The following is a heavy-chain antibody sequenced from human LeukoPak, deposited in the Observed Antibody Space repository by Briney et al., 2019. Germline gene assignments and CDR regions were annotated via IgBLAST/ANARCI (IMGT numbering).Heavy chain of an antibody. CDR3: VKGSAERYYYGAESTPPH. CDR1: GFTFSRYG. V-gene: IGHV3-30*18. J-gene: IGHJ4*02. Sequence: GGSLRLSCAASGFTFSRYGMHWVRQAPGTGLEWVAVISYDGSNKYYADSVKGRHTISRDNSKNTLYLQMNSPRAEDTAVYYCVKGSAERYYYGAESTPPHWGQGTLVTVSS. CDR2: ISYDGSNK. D-gene: IGHD3-10*01.